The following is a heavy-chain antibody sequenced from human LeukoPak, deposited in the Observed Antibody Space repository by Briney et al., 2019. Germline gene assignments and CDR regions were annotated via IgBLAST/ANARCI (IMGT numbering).Heavy chain of an antibody. V-gene: IGHV1-46*01. D-gene: IGHD3-16*02. CDR3: ARGFVTSGYGMDV. J-gene: IGHJ6*02. CDR2: INPSDGSV. CDR1: GYTFTSYW. Sequence: GASVKVSCKASGYTFTSYWIQWVRQAPGQGLEWVGLINPSDGSVAYAHRFQGRVTMTRNTSISTAYMELSSLRSEDTAVYYCARGFVTSGYGMDVWGQGTTVTVSS.